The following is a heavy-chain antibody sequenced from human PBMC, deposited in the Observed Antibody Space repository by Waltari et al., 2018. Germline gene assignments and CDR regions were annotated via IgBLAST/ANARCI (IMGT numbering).Heavy chain of an antibody. CDR1: GCPVSGYY. V-gene: IGHV4-4*07. Sequence: QVQLQESGPGLVRPSEPLSLTCTFPGCPVSGYYWSWIRQPAGQGLEWIGRIYTSVYPSGSTNYNPSLTSRVTISLDTSKSQLSLRLSSVTVADTAVYFCAREREGAAFFDFWGQGILVTVSS. CDR3: AREREGAAFFDF. CDR2: IYTSVYPSGST. D-gene: IGHD2-15*01. J-gene: IGHJ4*02.